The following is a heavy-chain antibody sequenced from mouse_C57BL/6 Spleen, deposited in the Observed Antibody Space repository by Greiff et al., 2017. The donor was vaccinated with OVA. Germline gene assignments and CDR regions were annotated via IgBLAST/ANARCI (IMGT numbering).Heavy chain of an antibody. CDR2: IDPSDSYT. V-gene: IGHV1-50*01. D-gene: IGHD4-1*01. CDR1: GYTFTSYW. J-gene: IGHJ4*01. CDR3: ARELGLYAMDY. Sequence: VQLQQPGAELVKPGASVKLSCKASGYTFTSYWMQWVKQRPGQGLEWIGEIDPSDSYTNYNQKFKGKATLTVDTSSSTAYMQLSSLTSEDSAVYYCARELGLYAMDYWGQGTSVTVSS.